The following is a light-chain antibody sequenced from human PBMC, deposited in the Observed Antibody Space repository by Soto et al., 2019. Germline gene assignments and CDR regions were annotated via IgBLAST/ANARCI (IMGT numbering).Light chain of an antibody. CDR2: AAS. CDR1: QDISTY. V-gene: IGKV1-39*01. Sequence: DIQMTQSPSSLSASVGDRVTITCRASQDISTYLNWYQLKPGKAPELLIYAASSLQSGVPSRFSGRGSGTDFTLTISSLQPEDFATYYCQQSYGTPEITFGGGPRWRSN. J-gene: IGKJ4*01. CDR3: QQSYGTPEIT.